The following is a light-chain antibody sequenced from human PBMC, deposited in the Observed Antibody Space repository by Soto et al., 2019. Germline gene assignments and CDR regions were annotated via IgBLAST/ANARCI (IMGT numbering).Light chain of an antibody. Sequence: DIQLTQSPSFLSASVGDRVTITCRASQGISSYLAWYQQKPGKAPKLLIYAASTLQSGVPSRFSGSGSGTEFTLTISSLQPEDFATYYCKQLNSYSSITLGQGTRLEIK. CDR2: AAS. J-gene: IGKJ5*01. CDR3: KQLNSYSSIT. CDR1: QGISSY. V-gene: IGKV1-9*01.